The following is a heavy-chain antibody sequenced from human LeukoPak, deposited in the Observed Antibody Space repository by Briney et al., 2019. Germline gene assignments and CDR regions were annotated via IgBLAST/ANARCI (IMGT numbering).Heavy chain of an antibody. D-gene: IGHD2-15*01. J-gene: IGHJ4*02. CDR1: GGTFSSYA. V-gene: IGHV1-69*13. Sequence: GASVKVPCKASGGTFSSYAISWVRQAPGQGLEWMGRIIPIFGTANYAQKFQGRVTITADESTSTAYMELSSLRSEDTAVYYCARDLGYCSGGSCYGDYWGQGTLVTVSS. CDR3: ARDLGYCSGGSCYGDY. CDR2: IIPIFGTA.